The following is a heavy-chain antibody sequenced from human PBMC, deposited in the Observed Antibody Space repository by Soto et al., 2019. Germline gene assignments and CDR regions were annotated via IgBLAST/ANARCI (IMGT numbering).Heavy chain of an antibody. CDR2: VSYDGTEE. J-gene: IGHJ4*02. Sequence: PGGSLRLSCAASGFTFINYAMHWVRQAPGKGLEWVAGVSYDGTEEYYADSVKGRFTISRENSKDTLYLQMNSLRPEDTAVYYCAKDLRYSYGSNHLRPDYWGQGTLVTVSS. V-gene: IGHV3-30*18. D-gene: IGHD5-18*01. CDR1: GFTFINYA. CDR3: AKDLRYSYGSNHLRPDY.